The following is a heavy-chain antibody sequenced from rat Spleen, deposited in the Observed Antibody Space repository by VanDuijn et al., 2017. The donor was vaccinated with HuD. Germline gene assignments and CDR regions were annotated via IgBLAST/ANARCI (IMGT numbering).Heavy chain of an antibody. V-gene: IGHV5-31*01. J-gene: IGHJ2*01. CDR2: ITNASGRT. CDR3: ARHGLGYGSFDY. CDR1: GFTFNNYW. D-gene: IGHD1-11*01. Sequence: EVQLVESGGGLVQPGRSLKLSCAASGFTFNNYWMTWIRQAPGRGLEWVASITNASGRTYYSDFVKGRFTISRDTAQNTLYLQMDSLRSEDTATYYCARHGLGYGSFDYWGQGVMVTVSS.